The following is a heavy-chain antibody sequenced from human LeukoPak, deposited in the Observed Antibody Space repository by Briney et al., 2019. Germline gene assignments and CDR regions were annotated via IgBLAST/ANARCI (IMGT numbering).Heavy chain of an antibody. Sequence: GGSLRLSCAASGFSFSSYWMHWVCQAPGKGLVWVSRINTDGSSTSYADSVKGRFTISRDNAKNTLYLQMNSLRDEDTAVYYCARESLGFDYWGQGTLVTVSS. V-gene: IGHV3-74*01. CDR2: INTDGSST. CDR1: GFSFSSYW. CDR3: ARESLGFDY. J-gene: IGHJ4*02.